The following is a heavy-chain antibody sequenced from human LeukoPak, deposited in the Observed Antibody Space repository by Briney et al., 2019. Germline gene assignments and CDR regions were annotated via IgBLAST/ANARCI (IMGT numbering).Heavy chain of an antibody. J-gene: IGHJ4*02. CDR2: IYHSGST. Sequence: SGTLSLTCAVSGGSISSSNWWSWVRQPPGKGLEWIGEIYHSGSTNYNPSLRSRVTISVDKSKNQFSLKLSSVTAADTAVYYCARGDNNYYDSSGYYLNWGQGTLVTVSS. CDR3: ARGDNNYYDSSGYYLN. CDR1: GGSISSSNW. V-gene: IGHV4-4*02. D-gene: IGHD3-22*01.